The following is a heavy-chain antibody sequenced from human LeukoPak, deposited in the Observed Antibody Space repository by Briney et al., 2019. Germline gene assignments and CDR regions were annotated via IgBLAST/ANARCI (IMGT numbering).Heavy chain of an antibody. V-gene: IGHV4-61*02. Sequence: SQTLSLTCTVSGGSISSGSYYWSWIRQPAGKGLEWIGRIYTSGSTNYNPSLKSRVTISVDTSKKQFSLRLSSVTAADTAVYYCAREGGYCSGGSCYHFDYWGQGTLVTVSS. CDR2: IYTSGST. CDR3: AREGGYCSGGSCYHFDY. CDR1: GGSISSGSYY. J-gene: IGHJ4*02. D-gene: IGHD2-15*01.